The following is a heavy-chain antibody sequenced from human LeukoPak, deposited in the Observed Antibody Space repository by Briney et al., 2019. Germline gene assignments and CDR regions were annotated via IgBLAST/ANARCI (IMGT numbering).Heavy chain of an antibody. J-gene: IGHJ4*02. CDR2: ISGSGRTM. D-gene: IGHD2-15*01. Sequence: GGSLRLSCAASGFTFSSYEMNWVRQAPGKGLEWVSYISGSGRTMSYADSVKGRFTISRDNAKNSLYLQLNSLGAEDTAVYYCARGSPPDYWGQGTLVTVSS. CDR1: GFTFSSYE. V-gene: IGHV3-48*03. CDR3: ARGSPPDY.